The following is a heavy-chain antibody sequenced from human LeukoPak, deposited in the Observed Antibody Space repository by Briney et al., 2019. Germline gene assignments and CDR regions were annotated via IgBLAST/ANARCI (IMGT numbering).Heavy chain of an antibody. CDR3: ARDQPAPNFDILSGYYRNYYYGMDV. V-gene: IGHV1-69*13. CDR1: GGTFSSYA. CDR2: IITIFGTA. Sequence: ASVKLSCKASGGTFSSYAISWVRQAPGQGLEWMGGIITIFGTANYAQKFQGRVPITADESTSTAYMELSSLRSEDTAVYYCARDQPAPNFDILSGYYRNYYYGMDVWGKGTTVTVSS. J-gene: IGHJ6*04. D-gene: IGHD3-9*01.